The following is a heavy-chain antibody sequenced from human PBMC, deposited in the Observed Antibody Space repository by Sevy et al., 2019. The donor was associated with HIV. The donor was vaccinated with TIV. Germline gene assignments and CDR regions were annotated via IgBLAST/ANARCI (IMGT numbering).Heavy chain of an antibody. D-gene: IGHD2-2*01. CDR2: IYPGDSDT. CDR1: GYSFTSYW. Sequence: GESLKISCKGSGYSFTSYWIGWVRQMPGKGLEWMGIIYPGDSDTRYSPSFQGQVTISADKSISTAYLQWSSLKASDTAMYYCAGTMGKYQRPLRGPRWFDPGGQGTLVTVSS. J-gene: IGHJ5*01. V-gene: IGHV5-51*01. CDR3: AGTMGKYQRPLRGPRWFDP.